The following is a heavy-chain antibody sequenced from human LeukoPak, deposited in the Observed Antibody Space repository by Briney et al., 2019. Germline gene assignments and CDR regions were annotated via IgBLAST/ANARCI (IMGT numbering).Heavy chain of an antibody. Sequence: SETLSLTCTVSGSSISSGDYYWSWIRQPPGKGLEWIGYVYYSGSTYYNPSLKSRVTISVDTSKNQFSLKLSSVTAADTAVYYCVRVIYGSGSYSVDYWGQGTLVTVSS. V-gene: IGHV4-30-4*01. CDR1: GSSISSGDYY. J-gene: IGHJ4*02. D-gene: IGHD3-10*01. CDR2: VYYSGST. CDR3: VRVIYGSGSYSVDY.